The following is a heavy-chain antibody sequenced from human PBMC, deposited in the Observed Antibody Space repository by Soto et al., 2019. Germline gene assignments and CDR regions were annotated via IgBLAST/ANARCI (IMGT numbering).Heavy chain of an antibody. CDR1: GGSISSSSYY. V-gene: IGHV4-39*01. J-gene: IGHJ4*02. CDR3: ARWSPGYGCDY. CDR2: IYYSGST. D-gene: IGHD3-9*01. Sequence: QLQLQESGPGLVKPSETLSLTCTVSGGSISSSSYYWGWIRQPPGKGLEWIGSIYYSGSTYYNPSLKSRVTLSVDTAKNQCALTLSCVTAADTAVYYCARWSPGYGCDYWGQGTLVTVSS.